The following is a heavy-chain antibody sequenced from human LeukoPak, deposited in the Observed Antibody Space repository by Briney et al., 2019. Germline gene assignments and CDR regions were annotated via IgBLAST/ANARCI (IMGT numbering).Heavy chain of an antibody. CDR1: GGSISNYY. CDR2: IYYSGST. CDR3: ARVHRRITIFGVAPFDY. Sequence: NTSETLSLTCTVSGGSISNYYWSWIRQPPGKGLEWIGYIYYSGSTNYNPSLKSRVTISVDTSKNQFSLKLSSVTAADTAVYYCARVHRRITIFGVAPFDYWGQGTLVTVLS. J-gene: IGHJ4*02. D-gene: IGHD3-3*01. V-gene: IGHV4-59*12.